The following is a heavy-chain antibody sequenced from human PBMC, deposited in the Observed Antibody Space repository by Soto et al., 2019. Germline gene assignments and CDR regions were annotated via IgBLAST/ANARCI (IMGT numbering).Heavy chain of an antibody. CDR3: GRDGPQSGYEYTT. Sequence: SETLSLTCSVSGGSISSGGYYWSWIRQHPGKGLEWIGYIYYSGSTSYNPSVKSRVTISVDTSKNQFSLKLSSVTVADTAVYYCGRDGPQSGYEYTTWGQGTLVTVSS. D-gene: IGHD3-16*01. V-gene: IGHV4-31*03. J-gene: IGHJ5*02. CDR1: GGSISSGGYY. CDR2: IYYSGST.